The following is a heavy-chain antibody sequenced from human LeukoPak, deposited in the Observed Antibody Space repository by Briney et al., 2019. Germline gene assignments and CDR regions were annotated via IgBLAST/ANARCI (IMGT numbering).Heavy chain of an antibody. CDR3: AKDSISGTRSLSDY. Sequence: GGSLRLSCAASGITFSSYAMSWVRQAPGRGLEWVSGIGGSGGATYYADSVKGRFTISRDNSKNTLYLQMNSLRAEDTAVYYCAKDSISGTRSLSDYWGQGTLVTVSS. D-gene: IGHD1-20*01. CDR2: IGGSGGAT. V-gene: IGHV3-23*01. CDR1: GITFSSYA. J-gene: IGHJ4*02.